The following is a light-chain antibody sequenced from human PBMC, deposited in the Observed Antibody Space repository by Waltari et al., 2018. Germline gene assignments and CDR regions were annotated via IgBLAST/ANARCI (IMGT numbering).Light chain of an antibody. CDR3: QQYDNLPFT. CDR1: QDIRNY. J-gene: IGKJ4*01. CDR2: EAS. V-gene: IGKV1-33*01. Sequence: DIQMTQSPSSLSVSVGDRVTITCQASQDIRNYLNWYQQKPGKAPKLLIYEASNLETGVPSRFSGSGSGTDFTFTISSLQPEDIATYYCQQYDNLPFTFGGGTKVEIK.